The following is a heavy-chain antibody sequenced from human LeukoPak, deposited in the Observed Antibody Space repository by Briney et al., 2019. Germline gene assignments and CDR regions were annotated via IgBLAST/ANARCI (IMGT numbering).Heavy chain of an antibody. Sequence: SETLSLTCAVYGGSFSGYYWSWIRQPPGKGLEWIGEINHSGSTNYNPSLKSRVTISVDTSKNQFSLKLSSVTAADTAVYYCARGMGGSYPRYYYYGMDVWGQGTTATVSS. V-gene: IGHV4-34*01. D-gene: IGHD1-26*01. CDR1: GGSFSGYY. CDR3: ARGMGGSYPRYYYYGMDV. J-gene: IGHJ6*02. CDR2: INHSGST.